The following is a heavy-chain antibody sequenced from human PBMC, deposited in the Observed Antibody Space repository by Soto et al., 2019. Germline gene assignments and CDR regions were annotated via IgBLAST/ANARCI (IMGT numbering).Heavy chain of an antibody. V-gene: IGHV3-48*01. Sequence: EVQLVESGGGLVQPGGSLRLSCAASGFTFSSDSMNWVRQAPGKGLEWVSYISSSSSTIYYADSVKGRFTISRDNAKNSLYLQMNSLRAEDTAVYYCARHHEGVADSGWFDPWGQGTVVTVSS. J-gene: IGHJ5*02. D-gene: IGHD2-8*01. CDR3: ARHHEGVADSGWFDP. CDR2: ISSSSSTI. CDR1: GFTFSSDS.